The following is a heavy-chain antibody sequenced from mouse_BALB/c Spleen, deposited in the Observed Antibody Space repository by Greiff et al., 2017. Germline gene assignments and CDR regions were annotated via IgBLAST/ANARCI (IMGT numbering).Heavy chain of an antibody. J-gene: IGHJ4*01. Sequence: EVKLMESGGGLVQPGGSRKLSCAASGFTFSSFGMHWVRQAPEKGLEWVAYISSGSCTIYYADTVKGRFTISRDNPKNTLFLQMTSLRSEDTAMYYCALYGNSLYAMDYWGQGTSVTVSS. CDR3: ALYGNSLYAMDY. D-gene: IGHD2-10*02. V-gene: IGHV5-17*02. CDR2: ISSGSCTI. CDR1: GFTFSSFG.